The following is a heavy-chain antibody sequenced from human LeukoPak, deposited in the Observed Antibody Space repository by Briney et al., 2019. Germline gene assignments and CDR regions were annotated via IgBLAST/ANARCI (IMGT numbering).Heavy chain of an antibody. J-gene: IGHJ4*02. V-gene: IGHV1-18*01. CDR2: ISAYNGNT. CDR1: GYTFTDYD. Sequence: ASVRVSCKTSGYTFTDYDITWVRQAPGQGLEWMGWISAYNGNTNYAQKLQGRVTMTTDTSTSTAYMELRSLRSDDTAVYYCARDGWDYGGKMIDYWGQGTLVTVSS. D-gene: IGHD4-23*01. CDR3: ARDGWDYGGKMIDY.